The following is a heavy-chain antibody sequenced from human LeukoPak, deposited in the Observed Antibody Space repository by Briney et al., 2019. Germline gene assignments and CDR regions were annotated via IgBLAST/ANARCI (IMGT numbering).Heavy chain of an antibody. J-gene: IGHJ4*02. D-gene: IGHD6-13*01. Sequence: SETLSLTCTVSGGSVTSYYWSWIRQPPGKGLEWIGNIHYSGSSGSTNYNPSLKSRVTTSVDTSTNQLSLRLSSVTAVDTAVYYCARVSDLAAAGTYDYWGQGTLVTVSS. CDR1: GGSVTSYY. V-gene: IGHV4-59*02. CDR2: IHYSGSSGST. CDR3: ARVSDLAAAGTYDY.